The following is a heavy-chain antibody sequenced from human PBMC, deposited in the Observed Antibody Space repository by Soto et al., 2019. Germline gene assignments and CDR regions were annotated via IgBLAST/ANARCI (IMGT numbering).Heavy chain of an antibody. D-gene: IGHD6-13*01. CDR3: AKDHGEAVAAADTGSKVSLYYYYGMDV. CDR2: ISYDGSNK. J-gene: IGHJ6*02. CDR1: GFTFSSYG. Sequence: GGSLRLSCAASGFTFSSYGMHWVRQAPGKGLEWVAVISYDGSNKYYADSVKGRFTISRDNSKNTLYLQMNSLRAEDTAVYYCAKDHGEAVAAADTGSKVSLYYYYGMDVWGQGTTVTVSS. V-gene: IGHV3-30*18.